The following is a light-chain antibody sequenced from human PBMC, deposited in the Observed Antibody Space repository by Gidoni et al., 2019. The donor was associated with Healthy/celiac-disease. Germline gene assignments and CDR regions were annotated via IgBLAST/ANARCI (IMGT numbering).Light chain of an antibody. CDR3: QQRSNWPRWT. CDR2: DAS. CDR1: QSVSSY. V-gene: IGKV3-11*01. J-gene: IGKJ1*01. Sequence: DIVLTQSPATLSLSPGERATLSCRASQSVSSYLAWYQQKPGKAPRLLIYDASNRATGIPARFSGSGSGTDFTLTISSLEPEDFAVYYCQQRSNWPRWTFGQGTKVEIK.